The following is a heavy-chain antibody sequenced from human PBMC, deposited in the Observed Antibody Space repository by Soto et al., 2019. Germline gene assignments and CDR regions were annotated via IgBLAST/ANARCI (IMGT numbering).Heavy chain of an antibody. J-gene: IGHJ6*02. V-gene: IGHV4-59*12. CDR2: IYYSGST. D-gene: IGHD3-9*01. Sequence: SETLSLTCTVSGGSISSYYWSWIRQPPGKGLEWIGYIYYSGSTYYNPSLKSRVTISVDTSKNQFSLKLSSVTAADTAVYYCARVALLRYFDWLPDSRLYGMDVWGQGTTVTVSS. CDR1: GGSISSYY. CDR3: ARVALLRYFDWLPDSRLYGMDV.